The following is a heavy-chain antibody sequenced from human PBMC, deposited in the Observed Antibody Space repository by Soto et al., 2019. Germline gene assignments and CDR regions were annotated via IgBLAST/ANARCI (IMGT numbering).Heavy chain of an antibody. Sequence: ETLSLTCTVSGGSISSYYWSWIRQPPGKGLEWIGYIYYSGSTNYNPSLKSRVTISVDTSKNQFSLKLSSVTAADTAVYYCARAFKGVVPAARFDYWGQGTLVTVSS. CDR3: ARAFKGVVPAARFDY. J-gene: IGHJ4*02. CDR1: GGSISSYY. D-gene: IGHD2-2*01. V-gene: IGHV4-59*12. CDR2: IYYSGST.